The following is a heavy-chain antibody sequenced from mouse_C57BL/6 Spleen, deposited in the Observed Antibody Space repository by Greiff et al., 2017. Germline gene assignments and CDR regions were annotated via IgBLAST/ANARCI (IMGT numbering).Heavy chain of an antibody. CDR3: ARDYYGHWYFDG. V-gene: IGHV1-66*01. Sequence: VQLQQSGPELVKPGASVKISCKASGYSFTSYYIHWVKQRPGQGLEWIGWIYPGSGNTKYNEKFKGKATLTADTSSSTAYMQLSSLTSEDSAVYYCARDYYGHWYFDGWGTGTTVTVSS. CDR2: IYPGSGNT. J-gene: IGHJ1*03. CDR1: GYSFTSYY. D-gene: IGHD1-2*01.